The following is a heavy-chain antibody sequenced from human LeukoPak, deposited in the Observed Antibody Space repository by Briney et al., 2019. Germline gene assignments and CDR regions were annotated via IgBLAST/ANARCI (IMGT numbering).Heavy chain of an antibody. Sequence: PSETLSLTCTVSGGSISSSSYYWGWIRQPPGKGLEWIGSIYYSGSTYYNPSLKSRVTISVDTSKNQFSLKLSSVTAADTAVYYCARGYGYSYGRTYYFDYWGQGTWSPTPQ. J-gene: IGHJ4*02. D-gene: IGHD5-18*01. CDR3: ARGYGYSYGRTYYFDY. CDR2: IYYSGST. CDR1: GGSISSSSYY. V-gene: IGHV4-39*07.